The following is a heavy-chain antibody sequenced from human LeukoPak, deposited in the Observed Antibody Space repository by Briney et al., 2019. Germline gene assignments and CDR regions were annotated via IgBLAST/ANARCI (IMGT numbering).Heavy chain of an antibody. CDR1: GFTSSSYW. J-gene: IGHJ3*02. CDR3: AKEPHIAVAGTRGAFDI. CDR2: INSDGSST. Sequence: PGGSLRLSCAASGFTSSSYWMHWVRQAPGKGLVWVSRINSDGSSTSYADSVKGRFTISRDNAKNTLYLQMNSLRAEDTAVYYCAKEPHIAVAGTRGAFDIWGQGTMVTVSS. D-gene: IGHD6-19*01. V-gene: IGHV3-74*01.